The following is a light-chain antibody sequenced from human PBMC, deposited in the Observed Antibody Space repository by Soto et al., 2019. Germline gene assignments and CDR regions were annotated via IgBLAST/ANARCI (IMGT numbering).Light chain of an antibody. J-gene: IGLJ1*01. CDR1: SSDIGTYNL. CDR3: CSYAGSSTLYV. CDR2: ELN. Sequence: QSVLTQPASVSGSPGQSITISCTGTSSDIGTYNLVSWYQQHPRKAPKLMIYELNKRPSGVSDRFSGSKSGNTASLTISGLQAEDEADYYCCSYAGSSTLYVFGTGTKLTVL. V-gene: IGLV2-23*02.